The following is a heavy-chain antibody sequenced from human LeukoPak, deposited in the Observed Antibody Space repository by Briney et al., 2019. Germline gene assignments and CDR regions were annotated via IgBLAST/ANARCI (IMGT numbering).Heavy chain of an antibody. J-gene: IGHJ4*02. V-gene: IGHV3-64*01. Sequence: GGSLRLSCAASGFTLRTYSMNWVREARGKGREYVSAISSNGGSTYYANSVKGRFTISRDNSKNTLYLQMGSLRAEDMAVYYCAREGGYGDYPFDYWGQGTLVTVSS. D-gene: IGHD4-17*01. CDR1: GFTLRTYS. CDR2: ISSNGGST. CDR3: AREGGYGDYPFDY.